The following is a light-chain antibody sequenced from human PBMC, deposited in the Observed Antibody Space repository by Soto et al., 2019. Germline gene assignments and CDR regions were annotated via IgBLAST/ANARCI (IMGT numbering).Light chain of an antibody. CDR3: QQYDSSPIT. Sequence: EIVLTQSPGTLSLSPGERATLSCRASQSVSSSYLAWYQQKPGQAPSLLIYGASRRATGIPDRFSGSGSGTDFTLTISRLEPEDFAVYYCQQYDSSPITLGQGTRLE. V-gene: IGKV3-20*01. CDR2: GAS. CDR1: QSVSSSY. J-gene: IGKJ5*01.